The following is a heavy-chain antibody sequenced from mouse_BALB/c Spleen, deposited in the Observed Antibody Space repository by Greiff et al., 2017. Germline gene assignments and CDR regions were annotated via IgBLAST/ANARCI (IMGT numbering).Heavy chain of an antibody. J-gene: IGHJ2*01. CDR2: IWAGGST. Sequence: VQLVESGPGLVAPSQSLSITCTVSGFSLTSYGVHWVRQPPGKGLEWLGVIWAGGSTNYNSALMSRLSISKDNSKSQVFLKMNSLQTDDTAMYYCARGGYYYFDYWGQGTTLTVSS. D-gene: IGHD2-3*01. V-gene: IGHV2-9*02. CDR3: ARGGYYYFDY. CDR1: GFSLTSYG.